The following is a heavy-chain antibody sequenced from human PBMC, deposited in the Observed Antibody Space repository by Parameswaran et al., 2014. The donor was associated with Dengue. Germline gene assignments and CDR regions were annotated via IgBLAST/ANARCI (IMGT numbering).Heavy chain of an antibody. D-gene: IGHD3-22*01. V-gene: IGHV4-34*01. J-gene: IGHJ5*02. Sequence: RWIRQPQEGLEWIGEINHSGSTNYNPSLKSRVTISVDTSKNQFSLKLSSVTAADTAVYYCARRDDSSAYYFDPWGQGTLVTVSS. CDR3: ARRDDSSAYYFDP. CDR2: INHSGST.